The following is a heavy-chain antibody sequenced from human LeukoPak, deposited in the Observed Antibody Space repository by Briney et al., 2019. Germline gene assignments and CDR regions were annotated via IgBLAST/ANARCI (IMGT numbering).Heavy chain of an antibody. D-gene: IGHD2-2*01. J-gene: IGHJ4*02. CDR1: GYSFNSYW. CDR2: IYAGDSDT. CDR3: ATWAFDCSSTSCYALDY. V-gene: IGHV5-51*01. Sequence: GESLKISCNGPGYSFNSYWIGWVRQMPGKGLEWMGIIYAGDSDTRYSPSFQGQVTISADKSISTAYLQWSSLKASDTAMYYCATWAFDCSSTSCYALDYWGQGTLVTVSS.